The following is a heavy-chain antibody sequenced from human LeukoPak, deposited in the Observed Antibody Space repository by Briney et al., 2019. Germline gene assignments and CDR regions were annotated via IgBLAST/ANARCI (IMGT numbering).Heavy chain of an antibody. CDR2: IYLGDSDT. Sequence: GESLKISCKSSGYSFTKYWIAWVRQMPAKGLEWMGIIYLGDSDTRYSPSFQGQVTISPDKPNNTSYLQWSSLKASDTAIYYCAGPAWRSRLFDYWGEETLVSVSS. V-gene: IGHV5-51*01. CDR3: AGPAWRSRLFDY. CDR1: GYSFTKYW. D-gene: IGHD5-12*01. J-gene: IGHJ4*02.